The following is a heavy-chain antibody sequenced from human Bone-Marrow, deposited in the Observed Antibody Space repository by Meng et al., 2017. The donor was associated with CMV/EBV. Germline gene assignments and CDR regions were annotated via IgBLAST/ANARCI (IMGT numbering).Heavy chain of an antibody. CDR3: AREKTGTTYENNYYNYGMDV. D-gene: IGHD1-7*01. CDR2: IKQDGSEK. Sequence: GESLKLSCTVSGLTVRNNYMTWVRQAPGKGLEWVANIKQDGSEKYYVDSVKGRFTISRDNAKNSLNLQMNNLRAEDTAVYYCAREKTGTTYENNYYNYGMDVWGQGTSVTVSS. V-gene: IGHV3-7*01. CDR1: GLTVRNNY. J-gene: IGHJ6*02.